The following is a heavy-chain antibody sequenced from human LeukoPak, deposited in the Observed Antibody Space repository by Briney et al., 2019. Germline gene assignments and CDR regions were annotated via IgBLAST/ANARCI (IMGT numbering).Heavy chain of an antibody. V-gene: IGHV4-59*01. J-gene: IGHJ5*02. CDR2: IYYSGSA. Sequence: PSETLSLTCTVSGGSISSYYWSWIRQPPGKGLEWIGYIYYSGSANYNPSLKSRVTISVDTSKNQFSLKLNSVTAADTAVYYCARDPRGGTSRDNWFDPWGQGTLVTVSS. CDR3: ARDPRGGTSRDNWFDP. D-gene: IGHD1-1*01. CDR1: GGSISSYY.